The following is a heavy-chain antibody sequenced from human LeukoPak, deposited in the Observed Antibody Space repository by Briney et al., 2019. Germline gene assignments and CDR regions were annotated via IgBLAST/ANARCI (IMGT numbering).Heavy chain of an antibody. V-gene: IGHV1-69*13. CDR1: GGTFSSYA. CDR2: IIPIFGTA. Sequence: ASVKVSCKASGGTFSSYAISWVRQAPGQGLEWMGGIIPIFGTANYAQKFQGRVTITADESTSTAYMELSSLRSEDTAVYYCAREPRDFWSGTRINNWFDPWGQGTLVTVSS. CDR3: AREPRDFWSGTRINNWFDP. D-gene: IGHD3-3*01. J-gene: IGHJ5*02.